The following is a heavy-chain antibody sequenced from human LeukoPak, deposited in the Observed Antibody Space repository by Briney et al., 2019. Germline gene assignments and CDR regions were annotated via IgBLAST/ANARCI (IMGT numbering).Heavy chain of an antibody. CDR2: ISASSDST. CDR3: AKDRAGYSGARGFDC. V-gene: IGHV3-23*01. D-gene: IGHD5-12*01. J-gene: IGHJ4*02. CDR1: GFTFSTYA. Sequence: GGSLRLSCAASGFTFSTYAMSWVRQAPGKGLDWVSGISASSDSTYYADSVKGRFTISRDNSKNTLCLQMNSLGAADTAVYYCAKDRAGYSGARGFDCWGQGTLVTVSS.